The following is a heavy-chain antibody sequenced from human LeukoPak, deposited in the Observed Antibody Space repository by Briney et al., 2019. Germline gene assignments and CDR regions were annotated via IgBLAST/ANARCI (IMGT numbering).Heavy chain of an antibody. J-gene: IGHJ4*02. V-gene: IGHV3-30*04. Sequence: AGRSLRLSCATSGFTFSNFAMHWVRQAPGKGLEWVAAILYDGSDQYYGESVKGRFTISRDNSRNTLYLQMNSLRAEDTAVYFCAREGYYGSGSPPSLYFDYWGQGTLVTVSS. CDR2: ILYDGSDQ. D-gene: IGHD3-10*01. CDR1: GFTFSNFA. CDR3: AREGYYGSGSPPSLYFDY.